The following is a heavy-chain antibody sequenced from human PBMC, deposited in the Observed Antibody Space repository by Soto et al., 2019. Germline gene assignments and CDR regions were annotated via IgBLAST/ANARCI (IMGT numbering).Heavy chain of an antibody. V-gene: IGHV2-5*02. CDR3: AHRVLRTVFGLVTTTAIFFDF. D-gene: IGHD3-3*01. J-gene: IGHJ4*02. CDR1: GFSLTTSGVG. Sequence: QITLNESGPTVVRPTETLTLTCRFSGFSLTTSGVGVGWIRQSPGKATEWLALIYWDDDKRYSASLKSRLTITKDTSKNHVVLTVSDLDPTDTATYYCAHRVLRTVFGLVTTTAIFFDFWGQGTPVAVSS. CDR2: IYWDDDK.